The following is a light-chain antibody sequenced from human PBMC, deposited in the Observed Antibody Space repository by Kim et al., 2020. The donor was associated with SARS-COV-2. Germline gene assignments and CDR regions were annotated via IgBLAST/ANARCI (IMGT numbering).Light chain of an antibody. CDR2: GAS. J-gene: IGKJ4*01. CDR1: ESISIN. V-gene: IGKV3-15*01. CDR3: QQYDDWPPIT. Sequence: SPGERAHRSWRDSESISINLAGYQQKPGQPPRLLMYGASTRATGVPARFSGGGSGTEFTLTISSLQSDDCAIYYCQQYDDWPPITFGGGTKVDIK.